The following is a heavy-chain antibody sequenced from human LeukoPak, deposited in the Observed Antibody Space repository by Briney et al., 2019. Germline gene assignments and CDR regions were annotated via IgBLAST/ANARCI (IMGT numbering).Heavy chain of an antibody. CDR1: GGTFSSYA. CDR3: ARDHWGIVENGYDYFYYDLDV. J-gene: IGHJ6*03. Sequence: SVKVSCKSSGGTFSSYAFSWVRQAPGQGLEWMGGIIPIYGTPNYAQKFQGRFTITTDESTSTAYMELSSLRSEDTAVYYCARDHWGIVENGYDYFYYDLDVWGKGTTVTVSS. V-gene: IGHV1-69*05. D-gene: IGHD7-27*01. CDR2: IIPIYGTP.